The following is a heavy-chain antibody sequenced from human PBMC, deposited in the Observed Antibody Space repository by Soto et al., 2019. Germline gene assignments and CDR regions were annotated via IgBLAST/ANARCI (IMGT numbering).Heavy chain of an antibody. V-gene: IGHV1-2*02. Sequence: ASVKVSCKASGFSFTGYYIHWLRQAPGQGLEWMGWINAHSGGTEYAQKFQGRVTLTRDTSISTAYMTLSSLRSDDTAIYYCAKDLTRQLAYWLDPWGEGTQVTASS. CDR2: INAHSGGT. CDR3: AKDLTRQLAYWLDP. J-gene: IGHJ5*02. D-gene: IGHD6-6*01. CDR1: GFSFTGYY.